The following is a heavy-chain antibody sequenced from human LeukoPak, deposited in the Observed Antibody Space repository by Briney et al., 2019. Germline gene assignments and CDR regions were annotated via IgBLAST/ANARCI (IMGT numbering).Heavy chain of an antibody. CDR1: GYTFTSFG. J-gene: IGHJ6*03. D-gene: IGHD3-3*01. V-gene: IGHV1-18*01. CDR2: ISAKNGKT. Sequence: ASVEVSCKASGYTFTSFGVSWVRQTPGQGLEWMGWISAKNGKTNYAQNFQDRVTMTTDTSTSTAYMELRGLRSDDTAAYYCARGVFRFVELFPHSGTTHNSYYMDVWGRGTTVTVSS. CDR3: ARGVFRFVELFPHSGTTHNSYYMDV.